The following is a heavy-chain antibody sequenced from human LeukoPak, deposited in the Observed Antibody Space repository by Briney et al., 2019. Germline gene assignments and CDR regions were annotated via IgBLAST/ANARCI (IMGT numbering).Heavy chain of an antibody. CDR1: GFTFDDYA. Sequence: GGSLRLSCAASGFTFDDYAMHWVRQAPGKGLEWVSGISWNSGSIGYADSVKGRFTISRDNSKNTLYLQMNSLRAEDTAVYYCAKAGWGTVAGVFDYWGLGTLVTVSS. D-gene: IGHD6-19*01. V-gene: IGHV3-9*01. CDR3: AKAGWGTVAGVFDY. CDR2: ISWNSGSI. J-gene: IGHJ4*02.